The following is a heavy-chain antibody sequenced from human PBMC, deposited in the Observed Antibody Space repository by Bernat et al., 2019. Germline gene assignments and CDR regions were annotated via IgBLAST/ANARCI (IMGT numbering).Heavy chain of an antibody. V-gene: IGHV3-7*01. Sequence: EVQLVESGGGLVQPGGSLRLSCAASGFTFSIYWMSWVRQAPGKGLEWVANIKQDGSEKYYVDSVKGRFTISRDNAKNSLYLQMNSLRAEDTAVYYCARDHVEMATTDAFDIWGQGTMVTVSS. CDR1: GFTFSIYW. D-gene: IGHD5-24*01. J-gene: IGHJ3*02. CDR2: IKQDGSEK. CDR3: ARDHVEMATTDAFDI.